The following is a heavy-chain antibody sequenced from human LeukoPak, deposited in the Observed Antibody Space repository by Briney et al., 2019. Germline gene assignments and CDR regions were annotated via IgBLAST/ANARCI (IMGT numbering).Heavy chain of an antibody. Sequence: SETLSLTCTFSGGSISSYYWSWIRQPAGKGLEWIGRIYTNGGTNYNPALQSRVTMSVDTSKNQFSLNLSSVTAADTAVYYCARRRRAFDIWGQGTMVTVSS. CDR1: GGSISSYY. V-gene: IGHV4-4*07. CDR3: ARRRRAFDI. J-gene: IGHJ3*02. CDR2: IYTNGGT.